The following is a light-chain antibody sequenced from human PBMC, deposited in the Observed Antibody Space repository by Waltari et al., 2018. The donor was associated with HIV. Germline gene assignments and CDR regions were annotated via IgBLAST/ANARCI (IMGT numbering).Light chain of an antibody. CDR1: RSHIGAGYD. J-gene: IGLJ3*02. Sequence: SVLSQPPPVPAVPGPRVHISSTGSRSHIGAGYDVHWYQQIPGTAPKLLIYGNSNRPSGVPDRFSGSKSGTSSSLAITGLQAEDEADYYCQSYNSTGVFGGGTKLTVL. CDR2: GNS. V-gene: IGLV1-40*01. CDR3: QSYNSTGV.